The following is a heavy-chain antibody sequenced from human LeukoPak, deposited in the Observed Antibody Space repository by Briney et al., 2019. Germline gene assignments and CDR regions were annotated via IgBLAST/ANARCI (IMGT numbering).Heavy chain of an antibody. CDR2: FDPEDGEA. Sequence: ASVKVSCKVSGYTLTELSMHCVRQAPGQGLEWMGGFDPEDGEAIYAQKFQGRVTMTEDPSTDTAYMELSSLRSEDTAVYYCATILIAVAGTGDFDYWGQGTLVTVSS. V-gene: IGHV1-24*01. J-gene: IGHJ4*02. CDR3: ATILIAVAGTGDFDY. CDR1: GYTLTELS. D-gene: IGHD6-19*01.